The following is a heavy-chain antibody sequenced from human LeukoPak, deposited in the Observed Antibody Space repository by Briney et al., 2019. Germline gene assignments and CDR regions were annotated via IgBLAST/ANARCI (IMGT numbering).Heavy chain of an antibody. J-gene: IGHJ6*03. Sequence: SVKVSCKASGYTLTSYGISWVRQAPGQGLEWMGGIIPIFGTANYAQKFQGRVTITADESTSTAYMELSSLRSEDTAVYYCASSARYYDFWSGRRAFYYYYYMDVWGKGTTVTVSS. CDR2: IIPIFGTA. D-gene: IGHD3-3*01. CDR1: GYTLTSYG. CDR3: ASSARYYDFWSGRRAFYYYYYMDV. V-gene: IGHV1-69*13.